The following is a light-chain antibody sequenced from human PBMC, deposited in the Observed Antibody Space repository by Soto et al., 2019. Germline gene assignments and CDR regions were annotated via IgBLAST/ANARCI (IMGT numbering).Light chain of an antibody. CDR1: LDIRTH. V-gene: IGKV1-33*01. Sequence: DIQMTQSPSSLSASVGDRVTITCQASLDIRTHLNWHQQKPGKAPKLLIYDASNLETGVPSTFSGTGYGTDFTFTISSLQPEHIGIYYCQQYDNFPLTFGQGTRLEI. CDR2: DAS. J-gene: IGKJ5*01. CDR3: QQYDNFPLT.